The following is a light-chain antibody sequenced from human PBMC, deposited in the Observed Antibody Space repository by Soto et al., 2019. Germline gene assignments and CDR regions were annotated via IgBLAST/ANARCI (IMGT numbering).Light chain of an antibody. V-gene: IGKV1-8*01. CDR1: QGISNY. Sequence: AIRMTQSPSSLSASTGDRVTITCRASQGISNYLAWYQQKPGTAPKLLIYAASTLQSEVPSRFSGSGSGTDFTLTIRYLQSEDFATYFCQQYYNYPPTFGQGTKLEI. J-gene: IGKJ2*01. CDR3: QQYYNYPPT. CDR2: AAS.